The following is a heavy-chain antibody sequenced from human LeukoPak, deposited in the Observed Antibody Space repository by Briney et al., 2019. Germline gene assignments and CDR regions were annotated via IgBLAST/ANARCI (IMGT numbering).Heavy chain of an antibody. J-gene: IGHJ4*02. CDR1: GGSFSGYY. V-gene: IGHV4-34*01. CDR3: ARRYVTYYYDSSGYYRLDY. Sequence: SETLSLTCAVYGGSFSGYYWSWIRQPPGKGLEWIGEINHSGSTNYNPSLKSRVTISVDTSKNQFSLKLSSVTAADTAVYYCARRYVTYYYDSSGYYRLDYWGQGTLVTVSS. D-gene: IGHD3-22*01. CDR2: INHSGST.